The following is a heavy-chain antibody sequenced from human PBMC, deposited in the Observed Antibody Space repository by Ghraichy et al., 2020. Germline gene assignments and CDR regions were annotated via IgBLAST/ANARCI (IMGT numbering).Heavy chain of an antibody. V-gene: IGHV1-69*13. D-gene: IGHD4-17*01. CDR2: IIPIFGTA. CDR3: ARGGVAYGDYYYYYGMDV. CDR1: GGTFSSYA. Sequence: SVKVSCKASGGTFSSYAISWVRQAPGQGLEWMGGIIPIFGTANYAQKFQGRVTITADESTSTAYMELSSLRSEDTAVYYCARGGVAYGDYYYYYGMDVWGQGTTVTVSS. J-gene: IGHJ6*02.